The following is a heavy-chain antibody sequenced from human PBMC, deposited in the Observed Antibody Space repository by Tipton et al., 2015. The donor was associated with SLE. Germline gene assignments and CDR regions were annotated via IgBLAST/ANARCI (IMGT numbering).Heavy chain of an antibody. CDR3: ARGDY. CDR2: ISSSGSYI. V-gene: IGHV3-21*01. J-gene: IGHJ4*02. Sequence: GSLRLSCAASGFTFSTYSMNWVRQAPGKGLEWVSSISSSGSYIYYADSVKGRFIISRDNAKNSLSLQMNSLRAEDTAVYYCARGDYWGQGTLVTISS. CDR1: GFTFSTYS.